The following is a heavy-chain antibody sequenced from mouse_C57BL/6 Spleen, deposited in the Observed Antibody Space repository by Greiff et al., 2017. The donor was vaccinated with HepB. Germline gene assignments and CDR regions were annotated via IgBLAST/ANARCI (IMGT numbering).Heavy chain of an antibody. V-gene: IGHV3-6*01. J-gene: IGHJ1*03. D-gene: IGHD1-1*01. Sequence: ESGPGLVKPSQSLSLTCSVTGYSITSGYYWNWIRQFPGNKLEWKGYISYDGSNNYNPSLKNRISTTRDTSKNQFFLKLNSVTTEDTATYYCARDGSSYFDVWGTGTTVTVSS. CDR3: ARDGSSYFDV. CDR1: GYSITSGYY. CDR2: ISYDGSN.